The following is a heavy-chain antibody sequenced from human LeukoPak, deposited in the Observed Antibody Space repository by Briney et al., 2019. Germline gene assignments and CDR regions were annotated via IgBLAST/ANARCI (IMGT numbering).Heavy chain of an antibody. V-gene: IGHV4-59*01. J-gene: IGHJ5*02. CDR2: IYYTGST. CDR3: VRSKSGTYGWFDP. D-gene: IGHD4-17*01. CDR1: GGSISGYY. Sequence: SETLSLTCTVSGGSISGYYWSWIRQPPGRGLEWIGYIYYTGSTNYNPSLKSRVIISVDTSKNQFSLKVSSVTAADTAVYYCVRSKSGTYGWFDPWGQGTLVTVSS.